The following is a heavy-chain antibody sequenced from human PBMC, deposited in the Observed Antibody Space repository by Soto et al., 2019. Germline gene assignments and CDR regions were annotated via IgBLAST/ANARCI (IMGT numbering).Heavy chain of an antibody. CDR3: AREKGYSNYDYYYYGMDV. D-gene: IGHD4-4*01. Sequence: QVQLVQSGAEVKKPGSSVKVSCKASGGTFSSYAISWVRQAPGQGLEWMGGIIPIFGTANYAQKFQGRVTITADESTSPAYMELSSLRSEDTAVYYCAREKGYSNYDYYYYGMDVWGQGTTVTVSS. V-gene: IGHV1-69*01. J-gene: IGHJ6*02. CDR1: GGTFSSYA. CDR2: IIPIFGTA.